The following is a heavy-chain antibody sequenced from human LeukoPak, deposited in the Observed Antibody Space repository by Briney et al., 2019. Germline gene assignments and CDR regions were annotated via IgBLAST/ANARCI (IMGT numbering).Heavy chain of an antibody. V-gene: IGHV1-8*03. CDR3: ARSDLGYCSGGSCTFDY. CDR1: GYTFTSYD. Sequence: VASVKVSCKASGYTFTSYDINWVRQATGQGLEWMGWMNPNSGNTGYAQKFQGRVTITRNTSISTAYMELSSLRSEDTAVYYCARSDLGYCSGGSCTFDYWGQGTLVTVSS. J-gene: IGHJ4*02. D-gene: IGHD2-15*01. CDR2: MNPNSGNT.